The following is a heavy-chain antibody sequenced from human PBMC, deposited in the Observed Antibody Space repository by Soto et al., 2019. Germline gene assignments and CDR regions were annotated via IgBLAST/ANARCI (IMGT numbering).Heavy chain of an antibody. D-gene: IGHD4-17*01. Sequence: SETLSLTCTVSGGSISSSSYYWGWIRQPPGKGLEWIGSIYYSGSTYYNPSLKSRVTISVDTSKNQFSLKLSSVTAADTAVYYCARYLTTVTRGAFDIWGQGTMVTVSS. J-gene: IGHJ3*02. CDR1: GGSISSSSYY. CDR3: ARYLTTVTRGAFDI. V-gene: IGHV4-39*01. CDR2: IYYSGST.